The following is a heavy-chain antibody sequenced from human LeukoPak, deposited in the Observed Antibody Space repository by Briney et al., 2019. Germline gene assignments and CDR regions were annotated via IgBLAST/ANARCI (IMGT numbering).Heavy chain of an antibody. Sequence: GGSLRLSCAASGFTFSSYWMHWVRQAPGKGLVWVSRINSDGSSTSYADSVKGRFTISRDNAKNSLYLQMDSLRAEDTAVYYCARGRDCSSTTCGGAFDIWGQGTMVSVSS. CDR2: INSDGSST. J-gene: IGHJ3*02. V-gene: IGHV3-74*01. CDR3: ARGRDCSSTTCGGAFDI. D-gene: IGHD2-2*01. CDR1: GFTFSSYW.